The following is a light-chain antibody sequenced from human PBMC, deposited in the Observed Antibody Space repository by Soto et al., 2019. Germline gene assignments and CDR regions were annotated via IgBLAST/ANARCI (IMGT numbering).Light chain of an antibody. J-gene: IGLJ3*02. CDR3: QVWDSSSDPWV. V-gene: IGLV3-21*04. Sequence: GPGKTARITCGGNNIGSESVHWYQQKPGQAPVLVIYYDSDRPSGIPERFSGSNSGNTATLTISRVEAGDEADYYCQVWDSSSDPWVFGGGTKLTVL. CDR1: NIGSES. CDR2: YDS.